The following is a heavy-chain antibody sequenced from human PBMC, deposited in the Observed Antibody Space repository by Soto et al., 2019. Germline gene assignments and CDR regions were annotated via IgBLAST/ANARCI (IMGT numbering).Heavy chain of an antibody. V-gene: IGHV3-7*03. CDR2: IKQDGSER. CDR3: ARSEVYSFDF. CDR1: GFTFSDFW. J-gene: IGHJ4*02. D-gene: IGHD2-8*01. Sequence: EVQLVESGGGLVQPGGSLRLSCAASGFTFSDFWVTWVRQAPGKGLEWVANIKQDGSERYYVDSVKGRFNISRDNAKYSLFLQMNSLRAEDTAVYYCARSEVYSFDFWGQGTLVPVSS.